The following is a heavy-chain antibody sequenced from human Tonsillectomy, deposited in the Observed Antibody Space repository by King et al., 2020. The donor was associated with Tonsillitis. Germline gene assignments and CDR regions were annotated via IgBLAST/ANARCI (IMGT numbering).Heavy chain of an antibody. D-gene: IGHD6-6*01. Sequence: VQLQESGPGLVKPSETLSLTCTVSGGSINSYYWSWIRQPPGKGLEWIGFIHYSGSTNYNPSLKSRVTMSVDTSKNHFSLTFSPVTAADTAVYFCARPYSSSFWYFGLWGRGTLVSVSS. J-gene: IGHJ2*01. CDR3: ARPYSSSFWYFGL. CDR1: GGSINSYY. V-gene: IGHV4-59*08. CDR2: IHYSGST.